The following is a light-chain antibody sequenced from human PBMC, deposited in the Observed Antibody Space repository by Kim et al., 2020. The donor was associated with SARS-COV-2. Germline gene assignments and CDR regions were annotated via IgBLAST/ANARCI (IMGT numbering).Light chain of an antibody. CDR2: DVS. J-gene: IGLJ3*02. CDR1: SSDVGGYNY. CDR3: CSYAGSYSLV. Sequence: GQCVTLSCTGTSSDVGGYNYVSWYQQHPGQPPKLIIYDVSKRPSGVPDRFSGSKSGNTASLTISGLQADDEADYYCCSYAGSYSLVFGGGTQLTVL. V-gene: IGLV2-11*01.